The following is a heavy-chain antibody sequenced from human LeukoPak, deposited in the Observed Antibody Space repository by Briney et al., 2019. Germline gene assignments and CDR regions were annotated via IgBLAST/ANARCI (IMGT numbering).Heavy chain of an antibody. D-gene: IGHD2-21*02. J-gene: IGHJ4*02. CDR2: ISSSGANT. V-gene: IGHV3-23*01. Sequence: GGSLRLSCAASGFTFSSFAMSWVRQAPGKGLEWVSSISSSGANTYYADSVQGRFTISRDNSKNTLYLQVSGLRAEDTAVYYCAKRDRPCSGDCSAPYYFDYWGQGTLVTVSS. CDR3: AKRDRPCSGDCSAPYYFDY. CDR1: GFTFSSFA.